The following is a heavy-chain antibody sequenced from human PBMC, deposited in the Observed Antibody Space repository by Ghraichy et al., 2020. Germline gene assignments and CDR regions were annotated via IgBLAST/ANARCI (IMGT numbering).Heavy chain of an antibody. CDR3: ARQRYGGDFNFDY. V-gene: IGHV4-59*01. J-gene: IGHJ4*02. Sequence: SETLSLTCTVSGGSISSYYWTWVRQPPGKTLEWIGHIYYTGTTNYHPSLKSRFTISADTSTNKFSLKLSSLTAADTAVYVCARQRYGGDFNFDYWGQGSLVTVSS. CDR2: IYYTGTT. D-gene: IGHD4-23*01. CDR1: GGSISSYY.